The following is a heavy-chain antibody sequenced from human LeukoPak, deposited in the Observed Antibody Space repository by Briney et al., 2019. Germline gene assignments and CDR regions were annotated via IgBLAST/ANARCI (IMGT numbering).Heavy chain of an antibody. Sequence: GGSLRLSCAASGFTFSSYAMSWVRQAPGKGLEWVSAIGGSGGSTYYADAVKGRFTISRDNAKNSLYLQMNSLRAEDTAVYYCARLMRSGGNWFDPWGQGTLVTVSS. J-gene: IGHJ5*02. CDR3: ARLMRSGGNWFDP. V-gene: IGHV3-23*01. D-gene: IGHD2-8*01. CDR2: IGGSGGST. CDR1: GFTFSSYA.